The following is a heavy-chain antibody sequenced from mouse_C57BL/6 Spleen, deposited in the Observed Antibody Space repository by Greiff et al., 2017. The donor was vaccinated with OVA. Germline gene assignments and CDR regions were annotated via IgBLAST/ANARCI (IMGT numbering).Heavy chain of an antibody. V-gene: IGHV1-19*01. D-gene: IGHD1-1*01. CDR2: INPYNGGT. CDR3: ARYDYGSEENLYYFDY. CDR1: GYTFTDYY. Sequence: EVQLQQSGPVLVKPGASVKMSCKASGYTFTDYYMNWVKQSHGKSLEWIGVINPYNGGTSYNQKFKGKATLTVDKSSSTAYMELNSLTSEDSAVYYCARYDYGSEENLYYFDYWGQGTTLTVSS. J-gene: IGHJ2*01.